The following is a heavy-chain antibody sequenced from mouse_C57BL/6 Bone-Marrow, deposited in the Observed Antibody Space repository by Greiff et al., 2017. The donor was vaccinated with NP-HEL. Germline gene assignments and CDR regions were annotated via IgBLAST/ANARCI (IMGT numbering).Heavy chain of an antibody. CDR1: GFTFSSYG. V-gene: IGHV5-6*01. Sequence: EVKVVESGGDLVKPGGSLKLSCAASGFTFSSYGMSWVRQTPDKRLEWVATISSGGSYTYYPDSVKGRFTISRDNAKNTLYLQMSSLKSEDTAMYYCARHPYPGDYWGQGTTLTVSS. CDR3: ARHPYPGDY. J-gene: IGHJ2*01. CDR2: ISSGGSYT.